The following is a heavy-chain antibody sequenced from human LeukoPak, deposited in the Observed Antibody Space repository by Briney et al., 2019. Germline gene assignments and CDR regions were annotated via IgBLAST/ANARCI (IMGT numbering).Heavy chain of an antibody. CDR2: ISGSGGST. CDR1: GFTFSSYA. V-gene: IGHV3-23*01. J-gene: IGHJ4*02. CDR3: ASHPYSSSALFDY. D-gene: IGHD6-6*01. Sequence: PGESLRLSCAASGFTFSSYAMSWVRQAPGKGLEWVSAISGSGGSTYYADSVKGRFTISRDNSKNTLYLQMNSLRAEDTAVYYCASHPYSSSALFDYWGQGTLVTVSS.